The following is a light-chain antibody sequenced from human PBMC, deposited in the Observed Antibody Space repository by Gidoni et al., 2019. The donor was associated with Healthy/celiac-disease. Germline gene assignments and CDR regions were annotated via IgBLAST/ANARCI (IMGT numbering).Light chain of an antibody. Sequence: SYELTQRSSVSLSPGQTARITCSGDVLAKKYARWFQQKPGQAPVLVIYKDSERPSGIPERFSGSSSGTTVTLTISGDQVEDEADYYCYSAADNTHAVFGGGTQLTVL. J-gene: IGLJ7*01. CDR1: VLAKKY. CDR3: YSAADNTHAV. CDR2: KDS. V-gene: IGLV3-27*01.